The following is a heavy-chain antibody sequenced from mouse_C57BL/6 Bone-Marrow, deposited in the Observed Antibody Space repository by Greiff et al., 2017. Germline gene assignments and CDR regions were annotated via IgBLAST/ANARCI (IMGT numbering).Heavy chain of an antibody. CDR3: ARNYGSAYWYFDV. Sequence: QVQLQQSGAELARPGASVKLSCKASGYTFTSYGISWVKQRTGQGLEWIGEIYPRSGNTYYNEKFKGKATLTADKSSSTAYMQLSSLTYEDSAVYYCARNYGSAYWYFDVWGTGTTVTVAS. D-gene: IGHD1-1*01. V-gene: IGHV1-81*01. J-gene: IGHJ1*03. CDR1: GYTFTSYG. CDR2: IYPRSGNT.